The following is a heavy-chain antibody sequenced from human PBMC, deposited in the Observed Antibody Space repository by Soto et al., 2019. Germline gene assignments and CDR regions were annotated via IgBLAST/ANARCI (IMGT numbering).Heavy chain of an antibody. V-gene: IGHV4-59*01. Sequence: SETLSLTCTVSGGSISNYYWSWIRQPPGKGLEWIGYLAYSGSPNYSPSLKSRVTISLDTSKNQFSVKLSSVTAADTAVYYCARVSTVTHYYMDVWGKGTTVTVSS. J-gene: IGHJ6*03. CDR2: LAYSGSP. CDR1: GGSISNYY. CDR3: ARVSTVTHYYMDV. D-gene: IGHD4-17*01.